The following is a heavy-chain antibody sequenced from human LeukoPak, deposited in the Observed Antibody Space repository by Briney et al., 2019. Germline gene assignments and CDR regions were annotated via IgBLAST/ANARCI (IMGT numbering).Heavy chain of an antibody. V-gene: IGHV4-31*03. CDR1: GGSISSGGYY. Sequence: PSETLSLTCTVSGGSISSGGYYWSWIRQHPGKGLEWIGYIYYSGSTYYNPSLKSRVTISVDTSKNQFSLKLSSVTAADTAVYYCAREQDNWFDPWGQGTLLTVSS. CDR3: AREQDNWFDP. J-gene: IGHJ5*02. CDR2: IYYSGST.